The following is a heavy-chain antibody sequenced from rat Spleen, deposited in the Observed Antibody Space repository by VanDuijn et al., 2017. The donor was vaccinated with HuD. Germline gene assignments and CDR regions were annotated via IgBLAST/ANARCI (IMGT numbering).Heavy chain of an antibody. CDR3: ARHGYGGYSGPFAY. D-gene: IGHD1-11*01. Sequence: EVQLVESGGGLVQPGRSLTLSCAASGFTFSDYNMAWVRQAPKKGLEWVATISFDGSNTYYRDSVKGRFTISRDNAKSTLYLQMDSLRSEDTATYYCARHGYGGYSGPFAYWGQGTLVTVSS. CDR2: ISFDGSNT. V-gene: IGHV5-7*01. J-gene: IGHJ3*01. CDR1: GFTFSDYN.